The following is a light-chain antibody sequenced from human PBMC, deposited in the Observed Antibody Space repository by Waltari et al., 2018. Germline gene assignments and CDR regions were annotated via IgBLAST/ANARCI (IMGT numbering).Light chain of an antibody. V-gene: IGKV1-9*01. CDR1: QGISSY. CDR3: QQLNSFPWT. Sequence: IQLTQSPSSLSASVGDRVTITCRASQGISSYLAWYQQKAGKAPKLLIHAASTLQSGVPSRFTGSGSGTDFTLTISSLQPEDFASYYCQQLNSFPWTFGQGTKVEIK. J-gene: IGKJ1*01. CDR2: AAS.